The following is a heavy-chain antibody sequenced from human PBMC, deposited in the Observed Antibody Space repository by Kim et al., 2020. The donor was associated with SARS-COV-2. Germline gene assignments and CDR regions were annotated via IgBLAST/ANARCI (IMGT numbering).Heavy chain of an antibody. V-gene: IGHV4-4*02. J-gene: IGHJ6*02. Sequence: SETLSLTCAVSGGSISSSNWWSWVRQPPGKGLEWIGEIYHSGSTNYNPSLKSRVTISVDKSKNQFSLKLSSVTAADTAVYYCARDGGFGELLYWEEGYGMDVWGQGTTVTVSS. CDR1: GGSISSSNW. CDR2: IYHSGST. CDR3: ARDGGFGELLYWEEGYGMDV. D-gene: IGHD3-10*01.